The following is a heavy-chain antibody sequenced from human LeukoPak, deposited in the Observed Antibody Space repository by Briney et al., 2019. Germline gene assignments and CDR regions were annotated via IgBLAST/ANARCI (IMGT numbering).Heavy chain of an antibody. CDR1: GASINSHY. CDR2: IYTSGRT. J-gene: IGHJ3*01. V-gene: IGHV4-4*07. D-gene: IGHD6-19*01. CDR3: ARGGSGWTDDDAFDV. Sequence: SETLSLTCTVSGASINSHYWNWIRQPGGKGLEWIGRIYTSGRTKYNPSLKSRVTISVDKSKNQFSLNLTSVTAADTAVYYCARGGSGWTDDDAFDVWGQGTMVTVSS.